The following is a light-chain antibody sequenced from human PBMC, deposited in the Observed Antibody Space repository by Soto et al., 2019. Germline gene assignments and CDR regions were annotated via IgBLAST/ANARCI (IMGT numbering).Light chain of an antibody. Sequence: QSALTQPASVSGSPGQSITISCTGTSSDIGSSNLVSWYQQHPGKAPKLIIYEGSRRPSGVSGRFSGSKSGNTASLTISGLQAEDEADYYCCSFARSSTSYVFVTGTKLTVL. V-gene: IGLV2-23*01. J-gene: IGLJ1*01. CDR1: SSDIGSSNL. CDR3: CSFARSSTSYV. CDR2: EGS.